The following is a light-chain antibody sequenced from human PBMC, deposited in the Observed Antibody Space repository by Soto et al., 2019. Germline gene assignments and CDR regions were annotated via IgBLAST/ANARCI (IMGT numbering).Light chain of an antibody. CDR2: GAS. J-gene: IGKJ1*01. V-gene: IGKV3-20*01. CDR1: QSLSSSY. Sequence: EFVLTQSPGTLSLSPGERATLSCRASQSLSSSYLAWYQQKPGQAPRLLIYGASSRATGIPDRFSGSGSGTDSTLTISRLEPEDFAVYYCQQYGSSPWTFGQGTKVDI. CDR3: QQYGSSPWT.